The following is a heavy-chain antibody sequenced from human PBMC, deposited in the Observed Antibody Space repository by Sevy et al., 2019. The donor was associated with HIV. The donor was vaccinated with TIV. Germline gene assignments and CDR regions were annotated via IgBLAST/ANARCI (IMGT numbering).Heavy chain of an antibody. D-gene: IGHD3-9*01. V-gene: IGHV4-34*01. CDR1: GGSFSGYY. Sequence: SETLSLTCAVYGGSFSGYYWSWIRQPPGKGLEWIGEINHSGSTNYNPSLKSRVTISVDTSKNQFSLKLSSVTAADTVVYYCARGRYFDWYDPYYYMDVWGKGTTVTVSS. CDR2: INHSGST. CDR3: ARGRYFDWYDPYYYMDV. J-gene: IGHJ6*03.